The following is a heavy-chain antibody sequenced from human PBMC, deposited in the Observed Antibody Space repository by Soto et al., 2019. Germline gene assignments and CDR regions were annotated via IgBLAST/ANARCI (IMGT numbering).Heavy chain of an antibody. Sequence: PSETLSLTCTVSGGSISSYYWSWIRQPPGKGLEWIGYIYYSGSTNYNPSPKSRVTISVDTSKNQFSLKLSSVTAADTAVYYCARVRLGYCSSTSCSQQEYYYYGMDVWGQGTTVTVSS. CDR1: GGSISSYY. CDR2: IYYSGST. CDR3: ARVRLGYCSSTSCSQQEYYYYGMDV. D-gene: IGHD2-2*01. V-gene: IGHV4-59*01. J-gene: IGHJ6*02.